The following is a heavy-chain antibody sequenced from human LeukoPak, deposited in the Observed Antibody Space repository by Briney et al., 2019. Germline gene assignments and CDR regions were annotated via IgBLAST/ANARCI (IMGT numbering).Heavy chain of an antibody. V-gene: IGHV3-48*02. CDR3: ARLSVAGKDY. CDR2: ISSSSTTI. CDR1: GFSFSTYS. D-gene: IGHD6-19*01. Sequence: GGSLRLSCAASGFSFSTYSMNRVRQAPGKGLEWVSIISSSSTTIYYADSVKGRFTISRDNAKNSLYAQMNSLRDDDTAVYYCARLSVAGKDYWGQGTPVTVSS. J-gene: IGHJ4*02.